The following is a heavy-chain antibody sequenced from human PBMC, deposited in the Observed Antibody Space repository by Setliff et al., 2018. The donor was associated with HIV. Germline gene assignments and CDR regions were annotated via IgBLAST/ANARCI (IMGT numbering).Heavy chain of an antibody. CDR1: GFTFSSYT. V-gene: IGHV3-30*14. Sequence: GGSLRLSCAASGFTFSSYTMHWVRQAPGKGLEWVVVISFDGSNKYYADSVKGRFTISRDNARTSLFLEMRSLRDEDTAVYLCANLWELGAWGQGTLVTVSS. CDR3: ANLWELGA. D-gene: IGHD3-16*01. J-gene: IGHJ5*02. CDR2: ISFDGSNK.